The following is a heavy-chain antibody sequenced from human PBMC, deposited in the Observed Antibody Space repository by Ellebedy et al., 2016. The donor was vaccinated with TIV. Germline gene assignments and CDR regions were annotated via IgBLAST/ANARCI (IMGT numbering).Heavy chain of an antibody. Sequence: GGSLRLSCAASGFIFNKFDMNWVRQAPGKGPEWVSYVNSNGGTMYYADSVKGRFTISRDNAKDSLYLEMNSLRAEDTAVYYCARDNWNDADAFDIWGQGTMVTVSS. CDR1: GFIFNKFD. CDR3: ARDNWNDADAFDI. V-gene: IGHV3-48*03. J-gene: IGHJ3*02. CDR2: VNSNGGTM. D-gene: IGHD1-20*01.